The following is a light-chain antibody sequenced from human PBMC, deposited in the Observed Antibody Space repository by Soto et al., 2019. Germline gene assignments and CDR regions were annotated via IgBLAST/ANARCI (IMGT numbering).Light chain of an antibody. V-gene: IGKV1-9*01. J-gene: IGKJ4*01. Sequence: DIQLTQSPSFLSASVGDRVTITCRASQGISSYLAWYQQKPGKAPKLLIYAASTLPSGVPSRFSGSGSGTEFTLTLSSLQPEDFATYYCQQLNSHPFTFGGGTKVEIK. CDR2: AAS. CDR1: QGISSY. CDR3: QQLNSHPFT.